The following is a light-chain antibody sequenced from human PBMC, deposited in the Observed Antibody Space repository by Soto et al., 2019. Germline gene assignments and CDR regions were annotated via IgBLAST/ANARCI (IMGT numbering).Light chain of an antibody. CDR2: AAS. CDR1: QGISSY. V-gene: IGKV1-8*01. J-gene: IGKJ1*01. CDR3: QQYYSFPWP. Sequence: AINVTESPSALSTSVRDRVRITCRASQGISSYLAWYQQKPGKAPKLLIYAASTLQSGVPSRFSGSGSGTDFTLTISCLQSEDFATYYCQQYYSFPWPFGQGTKVDI.